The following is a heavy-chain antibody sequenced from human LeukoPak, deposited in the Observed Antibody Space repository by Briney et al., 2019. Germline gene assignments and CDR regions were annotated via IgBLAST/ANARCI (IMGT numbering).Heavy chain of an antibody. CDR2: IYYSGST. CDR1: GGSISSGGYY. J-gene: IGHJ4*02. CDR3: AREDYDSSGYSD. V-gene: IGHV4-31*03. Sequence: SETLSLTCTVSGGSISSGGYYWSWIRQHPGKGLEWIGYIYYSGSTYYNPSLKSRVTISVDTSKNQFSLKLSSVTAADTAVYYCAREDYDSSGYSDWGQGTLVTVSS. D-gene: IGHD3-22*01.